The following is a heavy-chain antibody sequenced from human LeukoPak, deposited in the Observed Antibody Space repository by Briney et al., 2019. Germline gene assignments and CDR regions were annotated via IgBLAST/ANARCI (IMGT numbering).Heavy chain of an antibody. CDR2: ISSSISTI. D-gene: IGHD2-2*01. CDR3: AREPLGYCSSTSCSFSLDY. Sequence: PGGSLRLSCAASGFTFSSYSMNWVRQAPGKGRGWGSYISSSISTIYYADSVKGRFTISRDNAKNSLYLQMNSLRAEDTAVYYCAREPLGYCSSTSCSFSLDYWGQGTLVTVSS. J-gene: IGHJ4*02. V-gene: IGHV3-48*01. CDR1: GFTFSSYS.